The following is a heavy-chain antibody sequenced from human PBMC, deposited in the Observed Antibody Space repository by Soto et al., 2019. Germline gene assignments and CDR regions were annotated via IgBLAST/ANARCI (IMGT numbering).Heavy chain of an antibody. Sequence: SVKVSCKASGGTFSSYTISWVRQAPGQGLEWMGRIIPIHGIANYAQKFQGRVTITADKSTSTAYMELSSLRSDDTAVYYCARSTPITIFGVVPFDDWGQGTLVTVSS. V-gene: IGHV1-69*02. J-gene: IGHJ4*02. D-gene: IGHD3-3*01. CDR1: GGTFSSYT. CDR3: ARSTPITIFGVVPFDD. CDR2: IIPIHGIA.